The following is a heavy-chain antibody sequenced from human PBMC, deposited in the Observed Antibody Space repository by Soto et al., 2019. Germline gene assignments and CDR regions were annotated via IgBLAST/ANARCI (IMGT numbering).Heavy chain of an antibody. D-gene: IGHD2-15*01. V-gene: IGHV3-9*01. J-gene: IGHJ3*02. Sequence: EVQLVESGGGLVQPGRCLRLSCAASGFTFDDYAMHWVRQAPGKGLEWVSGISWNSGSIGYADSVKGRFTISRDNAKNSLYLQMNSLRAEDTALYYCARLGVCSGGSCPSPHDSFDMWGQGTMVNVYS. CDR2: ISWNSGSI. CDR3: ARLGVCSGGSCPSPHDSFDM. CDR1: GFTFDDYA.